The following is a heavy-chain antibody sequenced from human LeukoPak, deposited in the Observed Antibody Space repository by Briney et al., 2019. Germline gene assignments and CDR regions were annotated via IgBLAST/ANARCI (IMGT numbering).Heavy chain of an antibody. J-gene: IGHJ5*02. D-gene: IGHD2-15*01. CDR3: ARGGYCSGGSCYWSNWFDP. V-gene: IGHV1-8*01. CDR1: GYTFTSYD. CDR2: MNPNSGNT. Sequence: GASVKVSCKASGYTFTSYDINWVRQATGQGLEWMGWMNPNSGNTGYAQKFQGRVTMTRNTSISTAYMELSSLRSEDTAVYYCARGGYCSGGSCYWSNWFDPWGQGTLVTVSS.